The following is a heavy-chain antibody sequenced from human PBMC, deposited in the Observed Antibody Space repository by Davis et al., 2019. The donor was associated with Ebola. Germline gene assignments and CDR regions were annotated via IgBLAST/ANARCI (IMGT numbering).Heavy chain of an antibody. D-gene: IGHD5-12*01. V-gene: IGHV4-59*01. CDR2: IYYSGST. Sequence: PSETLSLTCTVSGGSISSYYWSWIRQPPGKGLEWIGYIYYSGSTNYNPSLKSRVTISVDTSKNQFSLKLSSVTAADTAVYYCARAPPGGYGAPFDYWGQGTLVTVSS. J-gene: IGHJ4*02. CDR1: GGSISSYY. CDR3: ARAPPGGYGAPFDY.